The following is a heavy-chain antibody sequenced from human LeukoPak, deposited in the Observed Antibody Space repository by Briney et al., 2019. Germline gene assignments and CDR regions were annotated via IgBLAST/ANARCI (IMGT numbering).Heavy chain of an antibody. CDR3: ASEREDYDILTGYYYFDY. J-gene: IGHJ4*02. CDR1: GFTFSSYT. V-gene: IGHV3-21*01. D-gene: IGHD3-9*01. CDR2: ISTSSSYI. Sequence: PGGSLRLSCAASGFTFSSYTMNWVRQAPGKGPEWVSFISTSSSYIYYADSVKGRFTISRDNAKNSLYLQMNSLRAEDTAVYYCASEREDYDILTGYYYFDYWGQGTLVTVPS.